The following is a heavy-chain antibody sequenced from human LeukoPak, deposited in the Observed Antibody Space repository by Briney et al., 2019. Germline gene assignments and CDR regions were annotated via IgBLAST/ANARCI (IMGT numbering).Heavy chain of an antibody. J-gene: IGHJ4*02. V-gene: IGHV3-23*01. CDR2: ISNSGGNT. CDR1: GFAFSNYA. CDR3: AKGLYSSGWFDY. D-gene: IGHD6-19*01. Sequence: PGGSLRLSCAASGFAFSNYARSWVRQAPGQGLEWVSTISNSGGNTYYADSVKGRFTISRDNSKNTLYLQMNSLRVEDTAVYYCAKGLYSSGWFDYWGQGTLVTVSS.